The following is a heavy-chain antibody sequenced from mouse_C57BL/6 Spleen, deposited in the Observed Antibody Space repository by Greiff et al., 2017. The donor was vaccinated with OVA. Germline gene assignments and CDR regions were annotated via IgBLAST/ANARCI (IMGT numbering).Heavy chain of an antibody. D-gene: IGHD1-1*01. CDR2: ISSGGSYT. CDR1: GFTFSSYG. V-gene: IGHV5-6*01. CDR3: ARLSSSYYFDY. J-gene: IGHJ2*01. Sequence: VQLQQSGGDLVKPGGSLKLSCAASGFTFSSYGMSWVRQTPDKRLEWVATISSGGSYTYYPDSVKGRFTISRDNAKNTLYLQLSSLKSEDTAMYYCARLSSSYYFDYWGQGTTLTVSS.